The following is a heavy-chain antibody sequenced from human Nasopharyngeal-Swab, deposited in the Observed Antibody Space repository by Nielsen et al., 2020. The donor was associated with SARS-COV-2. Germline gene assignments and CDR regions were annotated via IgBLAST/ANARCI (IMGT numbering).Heavy chain of an antibody. D-gene: IGHD3-3*01. Sequence: SETLSLTCAVYGGSFSGYYWSWIRQPPGKGLEWIGEINHSGSTNYNPSLKSRIAISVDTSKNHFSLKLSSVTAADTAVYYCARVASITIFGVADYWGQGTLVTVSS. CDR3: ARVASITIFGVADY. CDR2: INHSGST. J-gene: IGHJ4*02. V-gene: IGHV4-34*01. CDR1: GGSFSGYY.